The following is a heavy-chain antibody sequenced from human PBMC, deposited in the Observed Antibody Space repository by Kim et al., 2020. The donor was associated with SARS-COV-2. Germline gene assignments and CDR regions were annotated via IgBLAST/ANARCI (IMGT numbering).Heavy chain of an antibody. J-gene: IGHJ4*02. V-gene: IGHV3-21*01. D-gene: IGHD2-15*01. CDR3: ARDHRWFDY. CDR2: SYI. Sequence: SYITYADSVQGRFTISRDNAKNSLYLQMNSLRAEDTAVYYCARDHRWFDYWGQGTLVTVSS.